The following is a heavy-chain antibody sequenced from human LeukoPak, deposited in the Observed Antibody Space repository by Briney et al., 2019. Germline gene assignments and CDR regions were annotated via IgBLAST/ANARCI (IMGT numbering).Heavy chain of an antibody. V-gene: IGHV4-34*01. Sequence: SETLSLTCAVYGGSFSGYYWSWIRQPPGKGLEWIGEINHSGSTNYNPSLKSRVTISVDTSKNQFSLKLSSVTAADTAVYYCARGIPPITVYGMDVWGQGTTVTVSS. J-gene: IGHJ6*02. CDR3: ARGIPPITVYGMDV. CDR1: GGSFSGYY. CDR2: INHSGST. D-gene: IGHD3-3*01.